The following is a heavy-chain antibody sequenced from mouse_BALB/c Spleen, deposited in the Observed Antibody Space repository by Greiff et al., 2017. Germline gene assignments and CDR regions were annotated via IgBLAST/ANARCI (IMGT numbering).Heavy chain of an antibody. CDR1: GYTFTSYW. CDR2: INPSNGLT. D-gene: IGHD2-3*01. CDR3: ARSPDGYYDAMDY. V-gene: IGHV1S81*02. J-gene: IGHJ4*01. Sequence: QVKLQQPGAELVKPGASVKLSCKASGYTFTSYWMHWVKQRPGQGLEWIGEINPSNGLTNYNEKFKSKATLTVDKSSSTAYMQLSSLTSEDSAVYFCARSPDGYYDAMDYWGQGTSVTVSS.